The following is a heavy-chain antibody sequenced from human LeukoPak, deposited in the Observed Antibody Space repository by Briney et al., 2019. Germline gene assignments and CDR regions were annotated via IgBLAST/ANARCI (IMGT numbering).Heavy chain of an antibody. D-gene: IGHD3-9*01. J-gene: IGHJ4*02. CDR1: GYTFTSYA. V-gene: IGHV1-3*01. CDR2: INAGSGNT. CDR3: AREILRYFDY. Sequence: ASVKVSCKASGYTFTSYAMHWVRQAPGQRLEWMGWINAGSGNTKYSQKFQGRVTITRDTSASTAYMELSSLRSEDTAVYYCAREILRYFDYWGQGTLVTVSS.